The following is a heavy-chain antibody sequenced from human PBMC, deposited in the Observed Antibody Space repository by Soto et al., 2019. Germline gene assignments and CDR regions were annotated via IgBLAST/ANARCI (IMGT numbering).Heavy chain of an antibody. J-gene: IGHJ4*02. CDR3: ARVRDGYNLFDY. V-gene: IGHV1-8*01. Sequence: GASVKVSCKASGYTFTSYDINWVRQAPGQGLEWMGWMNPNSGRTAYAQKFQGRVTMTRSTSISTAYTELSSLRSEDTAVYYCARVRDGYNLFDYWGQGTLVTVSS. D-gene: IGHD5-12*01. CDR1: GYTFTSYD. CDR2: MNPNSGRT.